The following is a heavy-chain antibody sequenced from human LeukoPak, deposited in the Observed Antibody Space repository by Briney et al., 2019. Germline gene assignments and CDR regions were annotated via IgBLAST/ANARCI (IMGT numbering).Heavy chain of an antibody. D-gene: IGHD6-6*01. J-gene: IGHJ4*02. CDR3: ARHGIAALLFFDY. V-gene: IGHV3-53*01. Sequence: GGSLRLSCAASGFTVSGNYMSWVRQAPGKGLEWVSVIYSGGDTYSADSVKGRFTISRDNSKNTVYLQMNSLRAEDTAVYYCARHGIAALLFFDYWGQGTLVTVSS. CDR1: GFTVSGNY. CDR2: IYSGGDT.